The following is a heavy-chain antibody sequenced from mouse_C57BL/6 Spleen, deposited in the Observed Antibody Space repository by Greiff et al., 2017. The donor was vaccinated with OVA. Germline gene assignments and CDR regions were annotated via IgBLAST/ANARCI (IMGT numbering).Heavy chain of an antibody. D-gene: IGHD2-3*01. CDR1: GYTFTDYN. V-gene: IGHV1-22*01. J-gene: IGHJ4*01. CDR3: ARGDGSRDYAMDY. CDR2: INPNNGGT. Sequence: DVKLQESGPELVKPGASVKMSCKASGYTFTDYNMHWVKQSHGKSLEWIGYINPNNGGTSYNQKFKGKATLTVNKSSSTAYMELRSLTSEDSAVYYCARGDGSRDYAMDYWGQGTSVTVSS.